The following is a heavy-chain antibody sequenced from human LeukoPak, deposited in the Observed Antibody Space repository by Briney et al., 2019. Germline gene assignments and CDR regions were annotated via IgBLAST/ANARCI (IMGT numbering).Heavy chain of an antibody. CDR2: IRYDGSNK. Sequence: GGSLRLSCAASGFTFSSYGMHWVRQAPGKGLEWVAFIRYDGSNKYYADSVKGRFTISRDNTKNSLYLQMNSLRAEDTAVYYCARARSGSRYFDYWGQGTLVTVSS. D-gene: IGHD3-10*01. CDR3: ARARSGSRYFDY. J-gene: IGHJ4*02. CDR1: GFTFSSYG. V-gene: IGHV3-30*02.